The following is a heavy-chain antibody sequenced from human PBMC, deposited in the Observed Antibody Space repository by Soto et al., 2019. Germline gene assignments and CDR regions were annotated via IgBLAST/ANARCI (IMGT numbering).Heavy chain of an antibody. CDR3: ARADIVVVPAAMYYYYYGMDV. V-gene: IGHV1-69*01. J-gene: IGHJ6*02. CDR1: GGTFSSYA. D-gene: IGHD2-2*01. Sequence: QVQLVQSGAEVKKPGSSVKVSCKASGGTFSSYAISWVRQAPGQGREWMGGIIPIFGTANYAQKFQGRVTITADESTSTAYMELSSLRSEDTAVYYCARADIVVVPAAMYYYYYGMDVWGQGTTVTVSS. CDR2: IIPIFGTA.